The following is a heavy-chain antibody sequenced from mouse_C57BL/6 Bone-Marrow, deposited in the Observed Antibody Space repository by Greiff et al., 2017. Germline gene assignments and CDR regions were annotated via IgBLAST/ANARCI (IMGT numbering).Heavy chain of an antibody. D-gene: IGHD1-1*01. CDR1: GYSFTDYN. V-gene: IGHV1-39*01. Sequence: VQLQQSGPELVKPGASVKISCKASGYSFTDYNMNWVKQSNGKSLEWIGVINPNYGTTCYNQKFKGKATLTVDQSYSTAYMQIHSLTSEDTAVYYCARSGYYGSSYFDYWGQGTTLTVSS. CDR2: INPNYGTT. J-gene: IGHJ2*01. CDR3: ARSGYYGSSYFDY.